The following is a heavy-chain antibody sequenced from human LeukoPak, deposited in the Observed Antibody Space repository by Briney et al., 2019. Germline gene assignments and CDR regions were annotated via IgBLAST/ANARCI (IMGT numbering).Heavy chain of an antibody. D-gene: IGHD3-10*01. CDR1: GFTFSSYS. J-gene: IGHJ4*02. CDR2: ISSSSTYI. Sequence: GGSLRLSCAASGFTFSSYSMNWVRQAPGKGLEWVSSISSSSTYIYYADSVKGRFTISRDNAKNSVYLQMNSLKTEDAAVYYCATDLGGYYSGSGTYWGSLDYWGQGTVVTVSS. CDR3: ATDLGGYYSGSGTYWGSLDY. V-gene: IGHV3-21*03.